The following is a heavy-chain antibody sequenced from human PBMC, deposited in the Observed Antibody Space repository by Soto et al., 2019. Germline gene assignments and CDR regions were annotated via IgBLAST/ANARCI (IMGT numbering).Heavy chain of an antibody. CDR1: GGSISVYY. Sequence: QVQLQESGPGHVKPSETLSLTCTISGGSISVYYWSWIRQSPGQALEWIGYIYASGSPYYNPSLGSRVLISADTSKNQVSLELTSATAADTAVYFCARGVGSSPPRYWGRGTLVTVSS. CDR3: ARGVGSSPPRY. V-gene: IGHV4-59*01. CDR2: IYASGSP. D-gene: IGHD1-26*01. J-gene: IGHJ4*02.